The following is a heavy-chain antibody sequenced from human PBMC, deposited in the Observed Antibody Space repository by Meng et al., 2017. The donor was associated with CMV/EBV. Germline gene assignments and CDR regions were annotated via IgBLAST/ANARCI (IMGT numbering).Heavy chain of an antibody. V-gene: IGHV4-34*01. CDR2: INHSGST. CDR1: GGSFSDYY. D-gene: IGHD3-10*01. Sequence: SETLSLTCAVYGGSFSDYYWSWIRQPPGKGLEWSGEINHSGSTNYNPSLKSRVTISVDTSKNQFSLKLSSVTAADTAVYYCARGRGSNDYWGQGTLVTVSS. CDR3: ARGRGSNDY. J-gene: IGHJ4*02.